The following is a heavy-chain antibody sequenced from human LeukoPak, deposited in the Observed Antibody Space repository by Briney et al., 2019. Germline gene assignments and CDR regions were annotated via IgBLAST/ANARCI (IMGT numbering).Heavy chain of an antibody. J-gene: IGHJ4*02. Sequence: GGSLRLSCAASGFTFDDYAMHWVRQAPGKGLEWVSGISWNSGSIGYADSVKGRFTISRDNAKNSLYLQMNSLRAEDMALYYCAKGDSSGWYGIGGRGYYFDYWGQGTLATVSS. V-gene: IGHV3-9*03. D-gene: IGHD6-19*01. CDR2: ISWNSGSI. CDR3: AKGDSSGWYGIGGRGYYFDY. CDR1: GFTFDDYA.